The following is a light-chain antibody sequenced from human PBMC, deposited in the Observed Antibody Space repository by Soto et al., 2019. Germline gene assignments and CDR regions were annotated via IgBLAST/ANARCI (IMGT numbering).Light chain of an antibody. V-gene: IGKV3-20*01. J-gene: IGKJ1*01. CDR1: LSVTSNF. CDR3: QQYGSSVWT. CDR2: DAS. Sequence: EIVLTQSPGTLSLAPGERATLSCRASLSVTSNFLAWYQQKPGQAPRLLLYDASNRATGIPDRFSGSGSGTDFSLTISRLVPEDFAVYYCQQYGSSVWTFGQGTRVEIK.